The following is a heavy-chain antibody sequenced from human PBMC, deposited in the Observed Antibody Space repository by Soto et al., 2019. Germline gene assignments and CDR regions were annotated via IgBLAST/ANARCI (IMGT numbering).Heavy chain of an antibody. CDR3: ARRWGNGFDY. Sequence: SETLSLTCTVSGGSISSYYWSWIRQPPGKGLEWIGYIYYSGSTNYNPSLKSRVTISVDTSKNQFSLKLTSVTAADTAVYYCARRWGNGFDYWGQGTLVTVSS. J-gene: IGHJ4*02. CDR1: GGSISSYY. D-gene: IGHD3-16*01. CDR2: IYYSGST. V-gene: IGHV4-59*08.